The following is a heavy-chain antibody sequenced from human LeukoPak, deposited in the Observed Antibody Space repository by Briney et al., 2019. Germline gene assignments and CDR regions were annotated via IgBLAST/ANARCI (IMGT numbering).Heavy chain of an antibody. J-gene: IGHJ4*02. CDR2: VSGSGGST. CDR1: GFTFSSYA. D-gene: IGHD2-2*01. Sequence: GGSLRLSCAASGFTFSSYAMSWVRQAPGRGLEWVSAVSGSGGSTYYADSVKGRFTISRDNSKNTLYLQMNSLRAEDTAVYYCAKTDIVVVPAAMRGYYFDYWGQGTLVTVSS. V-gene: IGHV3-23*01. CDR3: AKTDIVVVPAAMRGYYFDY.